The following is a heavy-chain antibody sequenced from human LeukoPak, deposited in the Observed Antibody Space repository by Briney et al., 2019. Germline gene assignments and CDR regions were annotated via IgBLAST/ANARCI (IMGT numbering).Heavy chain of an antibody. V-gene: IGHV3-66*01. CDR1: GFTVSGSY. CDR2: LYSDGTT. D-gene: IGHD3-3*01. Sequence: GGSLRHSCAASGFTVSGSYMSWVRQAPGKGLEWVSFLYSDGTTSYGDSVKGRFTISRDNTKNTVYLQLNSLRAEDTAVYYCARYRDYDGSNYYTMWFDPWGQGTLVTVSS. J-gene: IGHJ5*02. CDR3: ARYRDYDGSNYYTMWFDP.